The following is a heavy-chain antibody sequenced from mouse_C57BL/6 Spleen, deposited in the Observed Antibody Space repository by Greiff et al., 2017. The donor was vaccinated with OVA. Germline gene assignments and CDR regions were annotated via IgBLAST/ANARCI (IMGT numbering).Heavy chain of an antibody. CDR2: INYDGSST. V-gene: IGHV5-16*01. D-gene: IGHD2-1*01. J-gene: IGHJ2*01. Sequence: EVKLVESEGGLVQPGSSMKLSCTASGFTFSDYYMAWVRQVPEKGLEWVANINYDGSSTYYLDSLKSRFIISRDNAKNILYLQISSLKSEDTATYYCARIYYGYLDYWGQGTTLTVSS. CDR3: ARIYYGYLDY. CDR1: GFTFSDYY.